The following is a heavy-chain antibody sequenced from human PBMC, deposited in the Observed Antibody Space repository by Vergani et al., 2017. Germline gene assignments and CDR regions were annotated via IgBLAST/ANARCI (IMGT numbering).Heavy chain of an antibody. CDR1: GDSITNGGFS. Sequence: QLQLQESGSGLVKPSQTLSLTCAVSGDSITNGGFSWNWIRQPPGKGPEWIGYIFPSGNSDYNPSLKNRVSISLDKSKNQCSLTVTSVTAADTAVYYCASDTHSGQRADRWGQGILVTVTS. CDR3: ASDTHSGQRADR. V-gene: IGHV4-30-2*02. CDR2: IFPSGNS. D-gene: IGHD6-19*01. J-gene: IGHJ5*02.